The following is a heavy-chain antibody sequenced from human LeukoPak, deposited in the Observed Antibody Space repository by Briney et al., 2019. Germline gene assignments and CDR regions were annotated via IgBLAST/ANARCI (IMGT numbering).Heavy chain of an antibody. J-gene: IGHJ4*02. CDR1: GLAFSTSA. CDR3: AKVLRGVIVYDY. CDR2: ITGTGDYT. D-gene: IGHD3-10*01. V-gene: IGHV3-23*01. Sequence: GGSLRLSCSASGLAFSTSAMSWVRQAPGKGLEWVSTITGTGDYTEYADSVKGRFTISRDNSKNTLFLQMSSLRADDTAFYYCAKVLRGVIVYDYWGQGTLVTVSS.